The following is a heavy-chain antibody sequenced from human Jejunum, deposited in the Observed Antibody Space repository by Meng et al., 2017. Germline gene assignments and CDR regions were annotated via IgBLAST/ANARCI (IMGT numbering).Heavy chain of an antibody. D-gene: IGHD5-24*01. Sequence: VELQESGTGLVEPSQTLSLTCIVSGDSISSGGYYWSWVRQAPGKGLEWVSAISGSGAGTYYADSVKGRFTISRDNSRNTLYLQMNSLRAEDTAVYYCAKEMAHSRPFDYWGQGTLVTVSS. CDR3: AKEMAHSRPFDY. CDR1: GDSISSGGYY. J-gene: IGHJ4*02. CDR2: ISGSGAGT. V-gene: IGHV3-23*01.